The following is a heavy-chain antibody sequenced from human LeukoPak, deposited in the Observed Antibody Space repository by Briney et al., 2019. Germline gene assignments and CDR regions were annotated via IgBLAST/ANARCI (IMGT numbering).Heavy chain of an antibody. Sequence: SGTLSLTCTVSGGSISSYYWSWIRQPPGKGLEWIGYIYYSGSTNYNPSLKSRVTISVDTSKNQFSLKLSSVTAADTAVYYCARIGGSFYFYYYMDVWGKGTTVTVSS. CDR2: IYYSGST. D-gene: IGHD1-26*01. CDR1: GGSISSYY. J-gene: IGHJ6*03. CDR3: ARIGGSFYFYYYMDV. V-gene: IGHV4-59*12.